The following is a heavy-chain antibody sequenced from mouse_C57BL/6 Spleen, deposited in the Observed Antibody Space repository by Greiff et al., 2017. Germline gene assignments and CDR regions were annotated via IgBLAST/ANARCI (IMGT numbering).Heavy chain of an antibody. V-gene: IGHV1-7*01. J-gene: IGHJ2*01. Sequence: QVQLQQSGAELAKPGASVKLSCKASGYTFTSYWMPWVKQRPGQGLEWIGYINPSSGYTKYNQKFKDKATLTADKSSSTAYMQLSSLTYEDSAVYDCAKDDYFDYWGQGTTLTVSS. CDR2: INPSSGYT. CDR1: GYTFTSYW. CDR3: AKDDYFDY.